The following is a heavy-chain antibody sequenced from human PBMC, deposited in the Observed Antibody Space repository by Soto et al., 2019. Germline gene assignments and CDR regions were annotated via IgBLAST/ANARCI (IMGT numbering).Heavy chain of an antibody. Sequence: PSEPLSLTCAVSGGSLRGHYWSWIRQSPEKGLEWIGEINHSGFTNYNLTLKSRVTISRDASKNQFSLRLSSMTAADSAVYFCARAAVKLGATLFDSWGQGTLVTVSS. V-gene: IGHV4-34*01. CDR3: ARAAVKLGATLFDS. CDR2: INHSGFT. D-gene: IGHD1-26*01. J-gene: IGHJ4*02. CDR1: GGSLRGHY.